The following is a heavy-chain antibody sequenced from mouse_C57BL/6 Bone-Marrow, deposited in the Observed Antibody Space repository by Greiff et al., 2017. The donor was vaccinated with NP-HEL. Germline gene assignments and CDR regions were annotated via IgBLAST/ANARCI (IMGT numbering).Heavy chain of an antibody. CDR1: GYTFTSYW. V-gene: IGHV1-59*01. CDR2: IDPSDSYT. J-gene: IGHJ4*01. D-gene: IGHD1-1*02. CDR3: ARFGGSPYYAMDY. Sequence: QVQLQQPGAELVRPGTSVKLSCKASGYTFTSYWMHWVKQRPGQGLEWIGVIDPSDSYTNYNQKFKGKATLTVDTSSSTAYMQLSSLTSEDSAVYYCARFGGSPYYAMDYWGQGTSVTVSS.